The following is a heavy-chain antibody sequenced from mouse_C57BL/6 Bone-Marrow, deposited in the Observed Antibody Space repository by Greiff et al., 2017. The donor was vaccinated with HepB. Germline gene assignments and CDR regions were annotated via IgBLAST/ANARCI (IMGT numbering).Heavy chain of an antibody. CDR2: ISSGSSTI. D-gene: IGHD1-1*01. V-gene: IGHV5-17*01. J-gene: IGHJ3*01. CDR1: GFTFSDYG. CDR3: AKKSYYYGSSSWFAY. Sequence: EVQGVESGGGLVKPGGSLKLSCAASGFTFSDYGMHWVRQAPEKGLEWVAYISSGSSTIYYADTVKGRFTISRDNAKNTLFLQMTSLRSEDTAMYYCAKKSYYYGSSSWFAYWGQGTLVTVSA.